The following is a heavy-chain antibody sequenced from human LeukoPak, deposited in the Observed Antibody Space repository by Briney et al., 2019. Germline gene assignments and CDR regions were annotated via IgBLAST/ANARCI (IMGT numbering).Heavy chain of an antibody. Sequence: ASVKVSCKASGYTFTNYGISWVRQAPGQGLEWMGWISAYNGNTSYAQKLQGRVIMTTDTSTSTAYMELRSLRSDDTAVYYCARDMKLVHYYYYGMDVWGQGTTVTVSS. J-gene: IGHJ6*02. CDR2: ISAYNGNT. CDR1: GYTFTNYG. V-gene: IGHV1-18*01. CDR3: ARDMKLVHYYYYGMDV. D-gene: IGHD6-13*01.